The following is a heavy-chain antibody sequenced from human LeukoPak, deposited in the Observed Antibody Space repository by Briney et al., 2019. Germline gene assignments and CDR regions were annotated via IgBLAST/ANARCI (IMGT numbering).Heavy chain of an antibody. CDR2: IYYSGST. CDR3: ASGGDTAMKL. D-gene: IGHD5-18*01. Sequence: PSETLSLTCTVSGGSISSYYWSWIRHPPGKGLEWIGYIYYSGSTNYNPFLKSRVTISVDTSKNQFSLKLSSVTAADTAMYYCASGGDTAMKLWGQGTLVTVSS. J-gene: IGHJ4*02. V-gene: IGHV4-59*01. CDR1: GGSISSYY.